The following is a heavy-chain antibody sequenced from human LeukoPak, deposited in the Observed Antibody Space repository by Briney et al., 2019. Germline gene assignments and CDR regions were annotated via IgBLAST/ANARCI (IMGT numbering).Heavy chain of an antibody. Sequence: PGGSLRLSCAASGFTFSSYALNWVRQAPGTGLEWVSVMSGNGGSTYYADSVKGRFAISRDNSKSTLYLQMSSLRAEDTAVYYCARDGSSGTNQVYFDLWGQGTLVTVSS. V-gene: IGHV3-23*01. J-gene: IGHJ4*02. D-gene: IGHD3-10*01. CDR1: GFTFSSYA. CDR3: ARDGSSGTNQVYFDL. CDR2: MSGNGGST.